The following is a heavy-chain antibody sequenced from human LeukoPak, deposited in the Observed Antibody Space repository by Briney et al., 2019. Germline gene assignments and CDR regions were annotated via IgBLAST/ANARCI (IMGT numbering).Heavy chain of an antibody. Sequence: GESLKSSLKGSGYSFTSYWISWVRPMPGKGQEWMGRIDPSDSYTNYSPSFQGHVTISADKSISTAYLQWSSLKASDTAMYYCARNPLEYSSSWYRDYWGQGTLVTVSS. V-gene: IGHV5-10-1*01. CDR1: GYSFTSYW. J-gene: IGHJ4*02. D-gene: IGHD6-13*01. CDR2: IDPSDSYT. CDR3: ARNPLEYSSSWYRDY.